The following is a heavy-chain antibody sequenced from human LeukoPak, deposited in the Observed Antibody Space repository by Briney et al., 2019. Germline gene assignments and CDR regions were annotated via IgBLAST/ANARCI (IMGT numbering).Heavy chain of an antibody. Sequence: PGGSLRLSCAASGFTFSSYAMHWVRQAPGKGLEWVAVISYDGSNKYYADSVKGRFTISRDNSKNTLYLQMNSLRAEDTAVYYCARAGEQHLYYYYMDVWGKGTTVTISS. CDR3: ARAGEQHLYYYYMDV. J-gene: IGHJ6*03. CDR2: ISYDGSNK. V-gene: IGHV3-30*04. D-gene: IGHD3-10*01. CDR1: GFTFSSYA.